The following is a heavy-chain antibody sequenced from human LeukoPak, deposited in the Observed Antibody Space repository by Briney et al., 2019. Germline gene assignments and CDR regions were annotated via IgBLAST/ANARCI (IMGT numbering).Heavy chain of an antibody. CDR1: GFTFSSYS. D-gene: IGHD2-2*03. Sequence: PGGSLTLSCAASGFTFSSYSMNWVRQAPGKGLECVASISSSSSYIYYADSVKGRFTISRDNAKNSLYLQMNSLRAEDTAVYYCARAAPVGYCSSTSCYGEYFDYWGQGTLVTVSS. CDR3: ARAAPVGYCSSTSCYGEYFDY. J-gene: IGHJ4*02. CDR2: ISSSSSYI. V-gene: IGHV3-21*01.